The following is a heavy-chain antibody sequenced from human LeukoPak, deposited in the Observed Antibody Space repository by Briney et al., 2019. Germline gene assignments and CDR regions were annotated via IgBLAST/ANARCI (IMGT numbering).Heavy chain of an antibody. D-gene: IGHD6-13*01. CDR1: GGSISSYY. J-gene: IGHJ5*02. CDR3: ARVGYSSSWSQNNWFDP. CDR2: IYTSGST. Sequence: KPSETLSLTCTVSGGSISSYYWSWIRQPAGKGLEWIGRIYTSGSTNYNPSLKSRVTMSVDTSKNQFSLKLSSVTAADTAVYYCARVGYSSSWSQNNWFDPWGQGTLVTVSS. V-gene: IGHV4-4*07.